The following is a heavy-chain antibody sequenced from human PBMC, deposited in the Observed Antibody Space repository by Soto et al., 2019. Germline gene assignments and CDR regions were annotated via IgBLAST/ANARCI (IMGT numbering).Heavy chain of an antibody. D-gene: IGHD2-2*01. Sequence: QVQLQQWGAGLLKPSETLSLTCAVYGGSFSGYYWSWIRQPPGKGLAWIGEINNSGSTNYNPSLKSRVTISVDTSKNQFSLKLSSVTAADTAVYYCARVNVVVPAAIPLRYYYYYGMDVWVQGTTVTVSS. CDR3: ARVNVVVPAAIPLRYYYYYGMDV. J-gene: IGHJ6*02. CDR2: INNSGST. V-gene: IGHV4-34*01. CDR1: GGSFSGYY.